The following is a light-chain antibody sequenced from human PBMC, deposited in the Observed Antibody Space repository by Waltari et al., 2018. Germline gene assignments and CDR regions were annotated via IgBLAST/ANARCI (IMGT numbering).Light chain of an antibody. CDR3: QQSQSMPYT. CDR1: GRINTD. V-gene: IGKV1-39*01. CDR2: GAS. Sequence: DIQMTQSPSSLSASVGDRVHTTCRASGRINTDLNWYQQKSGKAPNVLIYGASTLERWVPSRFSGSGSGTVFTLSIRSMQSEDSAIYYCQQSQSMPYTFAQGTKVEI. J-gene: IGKJ2*01.